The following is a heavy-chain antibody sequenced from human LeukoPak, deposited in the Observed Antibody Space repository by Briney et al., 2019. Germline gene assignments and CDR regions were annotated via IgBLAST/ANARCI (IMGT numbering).Heavy chain of an antibody. J-gene: IGHJ4*02. Sequence: PGGSLRLSCAASGFTFNSYWMSWVRQAPGKGLEWVANIDPDGSEKQYGDSVKGRFTTSRDNAKNSLYLQVNSLRAEDTAIYYCARIYYFGDNNWRYFDNWSQGTLVTVSS. V-gene: IGHV3-7*01. CDR3: ARIYYFGDNNWRYFDN. D-gene: IGHD3-10*01. CDR1: GFTFNSYW. CDR2: IDPDGSEK.